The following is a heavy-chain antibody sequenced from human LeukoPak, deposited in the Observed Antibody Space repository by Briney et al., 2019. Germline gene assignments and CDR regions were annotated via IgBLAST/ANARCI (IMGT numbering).Heavy chain of an antibody. J-gene: IGHJ6*03. CDR3: ARDPYSGTYGDTYYYYMDV. D-gene: IGHD1-26*01. V-gene: IGHV3-15*01. Sequence: PGGSLRLSCAASGFTFSNAWMSWVRQAPGKGLEWVGRIKSKTDGGTTDYAAPVKGRFTISRDDSKNTLYLQMNSLRAEDTAVYYCARDPYSGTYGDTYYYYMDVWGKGTTVTISS. CDR2: IKSKTDGGTT. CDR1: GFTFSNAW.